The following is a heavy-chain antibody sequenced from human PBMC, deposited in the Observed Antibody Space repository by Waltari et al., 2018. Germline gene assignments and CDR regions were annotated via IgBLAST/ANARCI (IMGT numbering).Heavy chain of an antibody. Sequence: EVQLLESGGDFVQPGGSLRLPCAGSGFPLDSNALTWVRQAPGKGLEWVSAISGTGGHTYHADSVKGRFTISRDNSKNTMYLQMNSLRAEDTAVYYCAKDWEYCSGGSCRRPTEFWGQGTLVTVSS. CDR3: AKDWEYCSGGSCRRPTEF. V-gene: IGHV3-23*01. J-gene: IGHJ4*02. D-gene: IGHD2-15*01. CDR2: ISGTGGHT. CDR1: GFPLDSNA.